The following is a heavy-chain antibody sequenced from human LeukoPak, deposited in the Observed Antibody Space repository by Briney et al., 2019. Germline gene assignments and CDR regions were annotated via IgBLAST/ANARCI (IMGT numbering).Heavy chain of an antibody. D-gene: IGHD1-26*01. CDR3: ASWPSAYYGEDY. Sequence: PGGSLRLSCAASGFTFSSYGMHWVRQAPGKGLEWVAFLSFDGSKKYYADSVKGRFTISRDNSKNTLYLQMNSLRAEDTAVYYCASWPSAYYGEDYWGQGTLVTVSS. V-gene: IGHV3-30*03. J-gene: IGHJ4*02. CDR1: GFTFSSYG. CDR2: LSFDGSKK.